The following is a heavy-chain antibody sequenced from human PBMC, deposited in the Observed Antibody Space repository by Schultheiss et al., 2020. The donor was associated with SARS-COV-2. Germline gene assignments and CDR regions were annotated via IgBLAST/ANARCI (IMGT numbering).Heavy chain of an antibody. CDR3: ARVGWELLYHAYYFDY. D-gene: IGHD1-26*01. V-gene: IGHV4-61*01. CDR2: VSHSGST. J-gene: IGHJ4*02. CDR1: GGSVNTASYY. Sequence: SETLSLTCTVSGGSVNTASYYWSWIRQPPGKGLEWIGYVSHSGSTKYNPSLKSRVAMSVDTSKNQFSLRLTSVTAADTAVYYCARVGWELLYHAYYFDYWGQGTLVTVSS.